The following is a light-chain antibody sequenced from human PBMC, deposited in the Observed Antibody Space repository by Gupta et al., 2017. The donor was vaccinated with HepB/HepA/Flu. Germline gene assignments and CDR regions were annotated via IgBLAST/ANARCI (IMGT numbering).Light chain of an antibody. CDR2: TKI. CDR1: STHIGSNS. V-gene: IGLV1-44*01. J-gene: IGLJ2*01. CDR3: AAWGDTLKTVL. Sequence: SLLTPPPSASGTPGLRVTISCSGVSTHIGSNSVHWQQQLPGTPPTLLIYTKIQRPSGLPDRFSGSKSGNSSYLAISGLQSEDEADDDCAAWGDTLKTVLIGGGTKLTVL.